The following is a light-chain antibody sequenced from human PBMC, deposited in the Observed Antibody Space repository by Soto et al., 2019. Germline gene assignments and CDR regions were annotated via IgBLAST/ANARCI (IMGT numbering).Light chain of an antibody. Sequence: EIVMTQSPATLSVSPGERATLSCRASQSVSSNLAWYQQKPGQAPRLLIYGASVRATGIAARFSGSGSGTEFTLTINSLQSDDSAVYYCQHHNTWLWTFGQGTKVEIK. CDR2: GAS. V-gene: IGKV3D-15*01. CDR1: QSVSSN. J-gene: IGKJ1*01. CDR3: QHHNTWLWT.